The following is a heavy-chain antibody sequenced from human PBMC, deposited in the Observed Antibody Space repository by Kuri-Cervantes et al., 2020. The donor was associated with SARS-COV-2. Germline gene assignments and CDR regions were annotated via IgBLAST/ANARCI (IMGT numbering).Heavy chain of an antibody. J-gene: IGHJ4*02. CDR3: YCAPKEGFDS. Sequence: ASVKVSCKASGYTFTSYGISWVRQAPGQGLEWMGMVKTNSGNTLYAQIFQGRVTMTRDRSTSTVYLELNSLTSEDTAMYYCYCAPKEGFDSWGQGTLVTVSS. V-gene: IGHV1-8*02. CDR1: GYTFTSYG. D-gene: IGHD2-21*01. CDR2: VKTNSGNT.